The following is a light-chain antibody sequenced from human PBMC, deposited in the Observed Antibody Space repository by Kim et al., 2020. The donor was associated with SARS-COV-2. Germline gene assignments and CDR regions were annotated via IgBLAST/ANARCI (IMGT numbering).Light chain of an antibody. CDR3: EKCDSSPWT. Sequence: ASVRDRHTITCRTSPDINNYLAWFQLKPGKAPKLLIYAASALQLGVPSRFSGSGTGTDFTLTVTSLQPEGVAPYYCEKCDSSPWTFRRGTKVDI. J-gene: IGKJ1*01. CDR1: PDINNY. CDR2: AAS. V-gene: IGKV1-27*01.